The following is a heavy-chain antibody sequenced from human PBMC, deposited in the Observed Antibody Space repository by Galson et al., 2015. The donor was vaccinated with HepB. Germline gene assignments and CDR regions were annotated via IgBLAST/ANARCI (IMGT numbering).Heavy chain of an antibody. CDR2: IYSGGST. Sequence: SLRLSCAASGFTFNNAWMNWVRQAPGKGLEWVSVIYSGGSTYYADSVKGRFTISRHNSKNTLYLQMNSLRAEDTAVYYCATHRRGTGYYLYWGQGTLVTVSS. V-gene: IGHV3-53*04. CDR3: ATHRRGTGYYLY. D-gene: IGHD3/OR15-3a*01. J-gene: IGHJ4*02. CDR1: GFTFNNAW.